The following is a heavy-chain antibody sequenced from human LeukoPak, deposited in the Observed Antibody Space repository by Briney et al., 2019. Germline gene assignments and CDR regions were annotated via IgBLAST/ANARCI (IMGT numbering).Heavy chain of an antibody. D-gene: IGHD3-22*01. CDR3: AKGRYYYDSSGYSSPFDY. J-gene: IGHJ4*02. Sequence: GGSLRLSCAASGFTFSSYAMSWVRQAPGQGLEWVSAISGSGGSTYYADSVKGRFTISRDNSKNTLYLQMNSLRAEDTAVYYCAKGRYYYDSSGYSSPFDYWGQGTLVTVSS. CDR1: GFTFSSYA. CDR2: ISGSGGST. V-gene: IGHV3-23*01.